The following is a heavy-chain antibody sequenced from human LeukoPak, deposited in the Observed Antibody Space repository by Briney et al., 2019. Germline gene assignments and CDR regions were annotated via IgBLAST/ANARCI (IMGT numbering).Heavy chain of an antibody. J-gene: IGHJ5*01. Sequence: PGGSLRLSCTASGFSFISYWMHWVRQTPGKRLVWVSYIDTNGGDTNYADSVKGRFTISRDNAKNSLYLQMDSLRAEDTAVYYCAKEGAYPIITYDSWGQGALVTVSS. D-gene: IGHD3-10*01. CDR2: IDTNGGDT. V-gene: IGHV3-74*01. CDR1: GFSFISYW. CDR3: AKEGAYPIITYDS.